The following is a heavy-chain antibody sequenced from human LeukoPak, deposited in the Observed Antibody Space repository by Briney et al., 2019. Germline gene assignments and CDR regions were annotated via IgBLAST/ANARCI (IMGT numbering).Heavy chain of an antibody. V-gene: IGHV4-61*05. Sequence: PSETLSLTCTVSGGSISSTNYYWGWIRQPPGKGLEWIGYIYYSGSTNYNPSLKSRVTISVDTSKNQFSLKLSSVTAADTAVYYCARRQPPYGSYSSSWTANNWFDPWGQGTLVTVSS. CDR3: ARRQPPYGSYSSSWTANNWFDP. D-gene: IGHD6-13*01. CDR1: GGSISSTNYY. CDR2: IYYSGST. J-gene: IGHJ5*02.